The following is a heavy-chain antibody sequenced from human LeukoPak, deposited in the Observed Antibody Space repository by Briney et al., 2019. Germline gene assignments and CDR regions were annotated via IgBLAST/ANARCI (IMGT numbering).Heavy chain of an antibody. CDR3: ARDTVGVTDY. J-gene: IGHJ4*02. CDR1: GFTFSSSW. Sequence: GGSLRLSCAASGFTFSSSWMSWVRQAPGKGLEWVTNIKPDGSEKYYVDSVKGRFTISRDNAKNSLYLQMNSLRAEDTALYYCARDTVGVTDYWGQGTLVTVSP. D-gene: IGHD1-26*01. V-gene: IGHV3-7*01. CDR2: IKPDGSEK.